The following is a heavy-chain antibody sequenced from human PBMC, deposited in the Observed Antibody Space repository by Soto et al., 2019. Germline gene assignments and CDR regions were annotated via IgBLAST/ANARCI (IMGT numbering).Heavy chain of an antibody. D-gene: IGHD2-2*01. V-gene: IGHV3-30-3*01. CDR3: ARRRHCSSTSCYSMYFDY. CDR2: ISYDGSNK. CDR1: GYTFTSYA. Sequence: SCKASGYTFTSYAMHWVRQAPGKGLEWVAVISYDGSNKYYADSVKGRFTISRDNSKNTLYLQMNSLRAEDTAVYYCARRRHCSSTSCYSMYFDYWGQGTLVTVSS. J-gene: IGHJ4*02.